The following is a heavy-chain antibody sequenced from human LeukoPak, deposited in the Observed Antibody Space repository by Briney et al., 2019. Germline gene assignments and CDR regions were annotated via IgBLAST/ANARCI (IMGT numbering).Heavy chain of an antibody. V-gene: IGHV4-59*06. CDR2: IYYSGST. J-gene: IGHJ3*02. CDR1: GDSISNYY. CDR3: ARDLAAAGEAFDI. D-gene: IGHD6-13*01. Sequence: SETLSLTCTVSGDSISNYYWSWIRQHPGKGLEWIGYIYYSGSTYYNPSLKSQVTISVDTSKNQFSLKLSSVTAADTAVYYCARDLAAAGEAFDIWGQGTMVTVSS.